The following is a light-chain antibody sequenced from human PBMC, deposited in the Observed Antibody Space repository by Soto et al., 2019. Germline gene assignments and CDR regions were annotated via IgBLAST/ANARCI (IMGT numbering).Light chain of an antibody. Sequence: EIVMTQSPATLSVSPGERATLSCRASQNISNYLIWYQQKPGQAPRLLIYDVSNRATDIPARFSGSGSGTDFTLTISRLEPEDFAVYYCQQYGSSPRTFGQGTKVDIK. CDR3: QQYGSSPRT. CDR2: DVS. CDR1: QNISNY. J-gene: IGKJ1*01. V-gene: IGKV3-20*01.